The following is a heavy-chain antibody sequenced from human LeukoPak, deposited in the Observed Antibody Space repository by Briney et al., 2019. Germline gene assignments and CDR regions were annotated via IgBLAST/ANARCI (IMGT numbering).Heavy chain of an antibody. CDR1: GYALTELS. CDR3: ATDLIGSGYDLPVGY. J-gene: IGHJ4*02. D-gene: IGHD5-12*01. Sequence: ASVKVSCKVSGYALTELSMHWVRQAPGKGLEWMGDFDPEDVETIYAQKFQGRVTMTEDTSADTAYTELSSLRSEDTAVYYCATDLIGSGYDLPVGYWGQGTLVTVSS. CDR2: FDPEDVET. V-gene: IGHV1-24*01.